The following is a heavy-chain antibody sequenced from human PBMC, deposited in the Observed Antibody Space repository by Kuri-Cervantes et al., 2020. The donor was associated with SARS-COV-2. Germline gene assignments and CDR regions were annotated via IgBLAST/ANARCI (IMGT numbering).Heavy chain of an antibody. D-gene: IGHD6-13*01. CDR2: IWYGGSNK. CDR3: ARGPLYSSSWYDWFDP. Sequence: GGSLRLSCAASGFTFSSYGMHWVRQAPGKGLEWVAVIWYGGSNKYYADSVKGRFTISRDNAKNTLYLQMNSLRAEDTAVYYRARGPLYSSSWYDWFDPWGQGTLVPSPQ. V-gene: IGHV3-33*08. J-gene: IGHJ5*02. CDR1: GFTFSSYG.